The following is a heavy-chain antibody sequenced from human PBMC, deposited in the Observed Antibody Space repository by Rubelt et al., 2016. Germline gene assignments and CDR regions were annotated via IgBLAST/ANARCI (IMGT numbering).Heavy chain of an antibody. CDR3: ARMLKRRDGYNLGY. J-gene: IGHJ4*02. CDR2: IYSGGST. D-gene: IGHD5-24*01. Sequence: WVRQAPGKGLEWVSVIYSGGSTYYADSVKGRFTISRHNSKNTLYLQMNSLRAEDTAVYYCARMLKRRDGYNLGYWGQGTLVTVS. V-gene: IGHV3-53*04.